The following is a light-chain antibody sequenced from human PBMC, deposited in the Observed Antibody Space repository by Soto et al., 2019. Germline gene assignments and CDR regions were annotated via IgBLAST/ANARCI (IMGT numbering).Light chain of an antibody. CDR1: SSDVGGHDS. CDR3: TSYTSASTYV. CDR2: NVS. J-gene: IGLJ1*01. V-gene: IGLV2-14*01. Sequence: QSALTQPASVSGSPGQSIAISCTGTSSDVGGHDSVSWYQQHPGKVPKLMIYNVSNRPSGVSNRFSGSKSGNTASLTISGLLAEDEADYFCTSYTSASTYVFRAGTKLTFL.